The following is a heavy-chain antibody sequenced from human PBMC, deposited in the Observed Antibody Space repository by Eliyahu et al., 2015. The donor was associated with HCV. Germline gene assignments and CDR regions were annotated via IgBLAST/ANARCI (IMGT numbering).Heavy chain of an antibody. J-gene: IGHJ4*02. Sequence: QVQLQESGPGLVKPSETLSLTCXVXGNSISNGYYWAWIRQPPGKGLEVIESIYHSGGTPYNPSLKSRVTISLDTSNNQFSLRLSSVIGADTAVYYCARADRYDYAWGTYRPNYLDYWGQGTLVTVSS. CDR2: IYHSGGT. CDR3: ARADRYDYAWGTYRPNYLDY. D-gene: IGHD3-16*02. V-gene: IGHV4-38-2*01. CDR1: GNSISNGYY.